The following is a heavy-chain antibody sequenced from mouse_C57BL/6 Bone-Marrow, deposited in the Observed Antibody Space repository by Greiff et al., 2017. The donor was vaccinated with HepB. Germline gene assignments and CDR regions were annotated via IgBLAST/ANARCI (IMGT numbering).Heavy chain of an antibody. J-gene: IGHJ3*01. CDR1: GFTFSDYY. V-gene: IGHV5-12*01. CDR3: ARQGFLGFAY. Sequence: EVQGVESGGGLVQPGGSLKLSCAASGFTFSDYYMYWVRQTPEKRLEWVAYISNGGGSTYYPDTVKGRFTISRDNAKNTLYLQMSRLKSEDTAMYYCARQGFLGFAYWGQGTLVTVSA. CDR2: ISNGGGST.